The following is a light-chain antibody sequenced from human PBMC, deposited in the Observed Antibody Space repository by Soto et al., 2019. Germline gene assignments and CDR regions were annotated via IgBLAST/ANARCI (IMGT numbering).Light chain of an antibody. CDR2: KTS. V-gene: IGKV1-5*03. CDR3: QQSDSYPYT. J-gene: IGKJ2*01. CDR1: QSISSW. Sequence: DIPMTQSPSTLSASVGDRVTITCRASQSISSWLAWYQQKPGKAPKLLISKTSSLESGVPSRFSGSGSGTEFTLTISGLQPDDFATSFCQQSDSYPYTFGQGTKLEIK.